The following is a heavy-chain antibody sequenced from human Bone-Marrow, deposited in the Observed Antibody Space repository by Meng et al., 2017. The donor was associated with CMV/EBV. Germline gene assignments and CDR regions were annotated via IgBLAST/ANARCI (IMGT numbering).Heavy chain of an antibody. D-gene: IGHD6-19*01. CDR2: IHHSGST. CDR1: GFSISSGYY. J-gene: IGHJ5*02. V-gene: IGHV4-38-2*02. Sequence: SETLSLTCTVSGFSISSGYYWGWIRQPPGKGLEWIGSIHHSGSTYHNPSLKSRVTISVDTSKNQFSLKLSSVTAADTAVYCCARDSGWLVGGEYNWFDPWGQGTLVTVYS. CDR3: ARDSGWLVGGEYNWFDP.